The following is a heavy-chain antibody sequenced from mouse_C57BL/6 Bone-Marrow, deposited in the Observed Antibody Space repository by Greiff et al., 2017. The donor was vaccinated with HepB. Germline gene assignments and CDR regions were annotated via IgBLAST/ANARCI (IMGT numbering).Heavy chain of an antibody. V-gene: IGHV1-64*01. J-gene: IGHJ3*01. Sequence: QVQLQQPGAELVKPGASVKLSCKASGYTFTSYWMHWVKQRPGQGLEWIGMIHPNSGSTNYNEKFKSKATLTVDKSSSTAYMQLSSLTSEDSAVYYCARWVTTRNWFAYWGQGTLVTVSA. CDR2: IHPNSGST. CDR1: GYTFTSYW. D-gene: IGHD2-2*01. CDR3: ARWVTTRNWFAY.